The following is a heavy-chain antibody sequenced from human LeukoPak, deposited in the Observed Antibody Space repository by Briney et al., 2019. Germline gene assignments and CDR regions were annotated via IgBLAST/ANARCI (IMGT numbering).Heavy chain of an antibody. D-gene: IGHD6-6*01. CDR3: ARHDAGIAARPFDN. CDR2: IHASGPT. Sequence: SETLSLTCTVSGGSISTYYWSWIRRPPGKGLEWIAYIHASGPTNYNPSLKSRITISVDTSKNQFSLKLSSVTSPATAVYYCARHDAGIAARPFDNWGQGTLVTVSS. CDR1: GGSISTYY. V-gene: IGHV4-4*09. J-gene: IGHJ4*02.